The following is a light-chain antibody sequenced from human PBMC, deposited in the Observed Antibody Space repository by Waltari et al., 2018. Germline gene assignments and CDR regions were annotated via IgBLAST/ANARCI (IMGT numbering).Light chain of an antibody. Sequence: QLVLTQSPSASASLGASVKLTCTLSSGHSSNIIAWLQQRPERGPRYLMKVNSDGRHSKGDDIPDRFSGSSSGAERYLTISSRQSEDEADYYCETGGHGTWVFGGGTKLTVL. CDR1: SGHSSNI. CDR3: ETGGHGTWV. J-gene: IGLJ3*02. CDR2: VNSDGRH. V-gene: IGLV4-69*01.